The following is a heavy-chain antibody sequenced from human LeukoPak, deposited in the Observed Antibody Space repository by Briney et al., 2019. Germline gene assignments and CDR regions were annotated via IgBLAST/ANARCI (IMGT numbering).Heavy chain of an antibody. CDR2: ISYDGSNK. Sequence: GGSLRLSCAASGFTFSSYGMHWVRQAPGKGLEWVAVISYDGSNKYYADSVKGRFTISRDNSKNTLYLQMNSLRAEDTAVYYCAKVKRKWLEPLDYWGQGTLVTVSS. CDR1: GFTFSSYG. CDR3: AKVKRKWLEPLDY. D-gene: IGHD6-19*01. V-gene: IGHV3-30*18. J-gene: IGHJ4*02.